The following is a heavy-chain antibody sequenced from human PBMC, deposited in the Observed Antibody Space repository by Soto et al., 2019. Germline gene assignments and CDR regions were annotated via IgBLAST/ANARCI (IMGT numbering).Heavy chain of an antibody. J-gene: IGHJ4*02. CDR1: GYTLTELS. D-gene: IGHD4-17*01. V-gene: IGHV1-24*01. CDR2: FDPEDGET. Sequence: ASGNVSCKVSGYTLTELSMHWVRQAPGKGLEWMGGFDPEDGETIYAQKFQGRVTMTEDTSTDTAYMELSSLRSEDTAVYYCATGRRRDYDYGDYVDLDYWGQGTLVTVSS. CDR3: ATGRRRDYDYGDYVDLDY.